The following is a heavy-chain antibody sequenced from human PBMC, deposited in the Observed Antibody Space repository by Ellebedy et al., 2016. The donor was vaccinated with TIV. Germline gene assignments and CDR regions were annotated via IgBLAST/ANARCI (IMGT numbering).Heavy chain of an antibody. Sequence: ASVKVSXXASGGTFSSYAISWVRQAPGQGLEWMGWISTYNGNSNYAQKFQGRVTMTTDTSTSTAYMELRSLRSDDTAVYYCARDGSTPGNVYWGQGTLVTVSS. D-gene: IGHD2-2*01. CDR1: GGTFSSYA. J-gene: IGHJ4*02. V-gene: IGHV1-18*01. CDR3: ARDGSTPGNVY. CDR2: ISTYNGNS.